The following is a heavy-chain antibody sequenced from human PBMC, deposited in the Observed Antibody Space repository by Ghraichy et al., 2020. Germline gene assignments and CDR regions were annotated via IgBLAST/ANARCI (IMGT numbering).Heavy chain of an antibody. CDR3: ARSLVATISVVGYFDY. CDR1: GGTFSSYA. V-gene: IGHV1-69*06. J-gene: IGHJ4*02. D-gene: IGHD5-12*01. CDR2: IIPIFGTA. Sequence: SVKVSCKASGGTFSSYAISWVRQAPGQGLEWMGGIIPIFGTANYAQKFQGRVTITADKSTSTAYMELSSLRSEDTAVYYCARSLVATISVVGYFDYWGQGTLVTVSS.